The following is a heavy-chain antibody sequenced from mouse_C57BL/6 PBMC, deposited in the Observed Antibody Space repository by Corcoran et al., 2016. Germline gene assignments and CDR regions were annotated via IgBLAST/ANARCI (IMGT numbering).Heavy chain of an antibody. J-gene: IGHJ2*01. CDR1: GFNINDYY. CDR2: IDPEDGET. V-gene: IGHV14-2*01. D-gene: IGHD1-1*01. CDR3: ARSITTVVAPGYFDD. Sequence: EVQLQQSGAELVKPGASVKLSCTASGFNINDYYMHWVKQRNEQGLEWIGRIDPEDGETKYAPKFQGKATITADTSSNTAYLQLSSLTSEDTAVYYCARSITTVVAPGYFDDWGQGTTLTVSS.